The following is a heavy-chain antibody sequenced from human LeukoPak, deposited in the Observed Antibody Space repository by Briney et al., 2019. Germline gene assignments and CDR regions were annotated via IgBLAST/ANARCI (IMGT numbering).Heavy chain of an antibody. CDR2: FDPEDGET. CDR3: ATDQENGMYSSSRVGGY. Sequence: ASVKVSCKVSGYTLTELSMHWVRQAPGKGLEWMGGFDPEDGETIYAQKFQGRVTMTEDTSTDTAYMELSSLRSEDTAVYYCATDQENGMYSSSRVGGYWGQGTLVTVSS. CDR1: GYTLTELS. V-gene: IGHV1-24*01. J-gene: IGHJ4*02. D-gene: IGHD6-13*01.